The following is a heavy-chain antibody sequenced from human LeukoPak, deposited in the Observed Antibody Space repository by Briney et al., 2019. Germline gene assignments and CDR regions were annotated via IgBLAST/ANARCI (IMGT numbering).Heavy chain of an antibody. D-gene: IGHD2-2*01. CDR2: IYRSGST. Sequence: PSETLSFTCTVSGYSISSGYYWVWIRQTPGKGLEWIGSIYRSGSTNYNPSLKSRVTISVDTSKNQFSLKVNSVTAADTALYYCARGDCSSTICYSPMDVWGKGTTVTVSS. CDR3: ARGDCSSTICYSPMDV. J-gene: IGHJ6*03. CDR1: GYSISSGYY. V-gene: IGHV4-38-2*02.